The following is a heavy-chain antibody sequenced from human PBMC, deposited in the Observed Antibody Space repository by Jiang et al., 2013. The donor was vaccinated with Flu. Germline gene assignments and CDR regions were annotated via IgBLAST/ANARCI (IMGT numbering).Heavy chain of an antibody. CDR1: GYTFTSYG. CDR3: ARVAPGEEQWQQTYYYYGMDV. D-gene: IGHD6-19*01. CDR2: ISAYNGNT. Sequence: SGAEVKKPGASVKVSCKASGYTFTSYGISWVRQAPGQGLEWMGWISAYNGNTNYAQKLQGRVTMTTDTSTSTAYMELRSLRSDDTAVYYCARVAPGEEQWQQTYYYYGMDVWGQGTTVTVSS. J-gene: IGHJ6*02. V-gene: IGHV1-18*01.